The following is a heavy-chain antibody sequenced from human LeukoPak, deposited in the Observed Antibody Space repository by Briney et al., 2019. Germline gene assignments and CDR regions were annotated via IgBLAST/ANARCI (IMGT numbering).Heavy chain of an antibody. CDR1: GGSISSYY. Sequence: TSETLSLTCTVSGGSISSYYWSWIRQPPGKGLEWIGYIYYSGSTNYNPSLTSRVTISVDTSKNQFSLKLSSVTAADTAVYYCARVVGGSYGVYYFDYWGQGTLVTVSS. J-gene: IGHJ4*02. CDR3: ARVVGGSYGVYYFDY. V-gene: IGHV4-59*01. D-gene: IGHD1-26*01. CDR2: IYYSGST.